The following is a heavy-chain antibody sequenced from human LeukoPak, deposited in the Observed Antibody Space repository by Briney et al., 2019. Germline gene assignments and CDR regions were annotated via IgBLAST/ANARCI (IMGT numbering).Heavy chain of an antibody. CDR3: AKLPSDCSGGSCNEDY. J-gene: IGHJ4*02. CDR2: ISGSGGST. Sequence: GGSLRLSCAASGFTFSSYAMSWVRQAPGKGLEWVSAISGSGGSTYYADSVKGRFTLSRDNSKDTLYLQMNSLRAEDTAVYYCAKLPSDCSGGSCNEDYWGQGTLVTVSS. V-gene: IGHV3-23*01. D-gene: IGHD2-15*01. CDR1: GFTFSSYA.